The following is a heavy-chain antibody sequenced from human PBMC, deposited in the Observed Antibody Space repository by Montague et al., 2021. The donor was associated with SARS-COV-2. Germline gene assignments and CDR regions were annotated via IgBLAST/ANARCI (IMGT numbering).Heavy chain of an antibody. J-gene: IGHJ4*02. CDR1: GFSITTSTMG. CDR3: VHYASGSYYFHY. D-gene: IGHD3-10*01. Sequence: PALVKPTQTLTLTCTFSGFSITTSTMGVGWIRQPPGKALEWLALIYWSDEKRFSPSLKSRLTITKDTFKDQEVLRMTNMDPVDTATYYCVHYASGSYYFHYWGQGTLVTVSS. V-gene: IGHV2-5*01. CDR2: IYWSDEK.